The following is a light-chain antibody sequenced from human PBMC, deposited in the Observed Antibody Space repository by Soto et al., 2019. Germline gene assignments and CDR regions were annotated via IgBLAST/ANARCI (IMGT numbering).Light chain of an antibody. CDR2: GAS. J-gene: IGKJ4*01. CDR3: QQYNKWPPVT. Sequence: EIAMTQSPATLSVPPGERATLSCRASQSVSSNLAWYQQKPGQAPRLLIHGASTRATGIPARFSGSGSGTEFTLTISSLQSEDFAVYYCQQYNKWPPVTFGGGTKVHIK. CDR1: QSVSSN. V-gene: IGKV3-15*01.